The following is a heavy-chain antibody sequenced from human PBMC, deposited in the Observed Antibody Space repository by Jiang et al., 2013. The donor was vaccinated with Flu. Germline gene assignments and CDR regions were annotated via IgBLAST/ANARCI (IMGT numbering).Heavy chain of an antibody. CDR3: ARDWAYDFWSGYPFDY. D-gene: IGHD3-3*01. CDR1: GYTFTSYA. V-gene: IGHV1-3*01. J-gene: IGHJ4*02. CDR2: INAGNGNT. Sequence: SGAEVKKPGTSVKVSCKASGYTFTSYAMHWVRQAPGQRLEWMGWINAGNGNTKYSQKFQGRVTITRDTSASTAYMELSSLRSEDTAVYYCARDWAYDFWSGYPFDYWAREPWSPSPQ.